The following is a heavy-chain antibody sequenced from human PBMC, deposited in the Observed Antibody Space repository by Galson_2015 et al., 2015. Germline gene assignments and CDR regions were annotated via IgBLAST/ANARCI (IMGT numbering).Heavy chain of an antibody. D-gene: IGHD1-26*01. V-gene: IGHV6-1*01. CDR2: TYYRSKWVN. CDR3: ARQYSGGFRN. J-gene: IGHJ4*02. Sequence: CAISGDSVSSNSAAWNWIKQSPSRGLEWLGRTYYRSKWVNDYAVSVQSRITINPDTSKNQFSLLLNSVTHEDTAVYYCARQYSGGFRNWGQGTLVTVSS. CDR1: GDSVSSNSAA.